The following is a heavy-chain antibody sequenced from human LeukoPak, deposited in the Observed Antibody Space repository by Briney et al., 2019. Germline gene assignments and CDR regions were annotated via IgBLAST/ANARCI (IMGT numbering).Heavy chain of an antibody. CDR3: AQDRPNY. CDR1: GFTFSDYY. Sequence: GGSLRLSCAASGFTFSDYYMSWIRQAPGKGLEWVSAISGSGGSTFYAYSVKGRFTISRDNSKNTLYLQMNRLRAEDTAVYYCAQDRPNYWGQGTLVTVSS. J-gene: IGHJ4*02. V-gene: IGHV3-23*01. CDR2: ISGSGGST.